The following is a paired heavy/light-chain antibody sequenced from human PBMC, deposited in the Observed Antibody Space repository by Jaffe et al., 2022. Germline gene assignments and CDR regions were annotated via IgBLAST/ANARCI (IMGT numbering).Heavy chain of an antibody. D-gene: IGHD4-17*01. V-gene: IGHV3-49*03. J-gene: IGHJ4*02. CDR2: IRSKANGGTT. Sequence: EVQLVESGGGLVQPGRSLRLSCTASGFTFGDYAMSWFRQAPGKGLEWIGFIRSKANGGTTEYAASVKGRFTISRDDSKSIAYLQMNSLRTEDTAVYYCVRDYFATVTTIDYWGQGTLVTVSS. CDR1: GFTFGDYA. CDR3: VRDYFATVTTIDY.
Light chain of an antibody. CDR3: QQSYTTPRT. CDR1: QSINKF. Sequence: DIQMTQSPSSLSASVGDRVTITCRASQSINKFLNWYQQKPGKAPKVLIYAASSLQNGVPSRFSGSGSGTDFTLTISSLQPEDFATYYCQQSYTTPRTFGQGTKLEIE. CDR2: AAS. V-gene: IGKV1-39*01. J-gene: IGKJ2*01.